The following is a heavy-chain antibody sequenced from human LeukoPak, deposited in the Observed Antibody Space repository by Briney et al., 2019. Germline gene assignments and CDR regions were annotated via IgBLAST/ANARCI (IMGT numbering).Heavy chain of an antibody. CDR2: IYWDDEK. J-gene: IGHJ5*02. CDR1: GFSLSTSGVG. D-gene: IGHD3-10*01. CDR3: AHSYYFGSRSYYNVWFAP. V-gene: IGHV2-5*02. Sequence: SGPTLVNPTQTLTLTCTFSGFSLSTSGVGVGWIRQPPGKALQWLALIYWDDEKYYSPSLKSRLSISRDTSRNQVVLTMTNMDPLDTGTYFCAHSYYFGSRSYYNVWFAPWGLGTLVSVSS.